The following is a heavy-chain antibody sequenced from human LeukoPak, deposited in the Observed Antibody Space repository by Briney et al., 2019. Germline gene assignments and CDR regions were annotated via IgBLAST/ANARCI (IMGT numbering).Heavy chain of an antibody. CDR2: IRNKAKSYST. J-gene: IGHJ3*02. CDR1: EFTLSDHY. CDR3: LSPSIGGSFEI. Sequence: GGSLRLSCVASEFTLSDHYMEWVRQAPGKGLEWVGRIRNKAKSYSTDYAASVKGRFTISRDDSKNSANLQMNSLKTEDTAVYYCLSPSIGGSFEIWGQGTMVTVSS. D-gene: IGHD6-6*01. V-gene: IGHV3-72*01.